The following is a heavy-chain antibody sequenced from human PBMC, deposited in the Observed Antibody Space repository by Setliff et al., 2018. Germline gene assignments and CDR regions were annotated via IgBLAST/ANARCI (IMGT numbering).Heavy chain of an antibody. J-gene: IGHJ5*02. Sequence: GGSLRLSCTTSGITFKNAWMTWVRQAPGKGPEWVGRIKSSLEGATSDYGAPAKGRFTISRDDSKNMIFLHMNNLKTEDTGFYYCTTGPRDSRNYLNWFNPWGQGTLVTVSS. CDR1: GITFKNAW. D-gene: IGHD4-4*01. V-gene: IGHV3-15*01. CDR2: IKSSLEGATS. CDR3: TTGPRDSRNYLNWFNP.